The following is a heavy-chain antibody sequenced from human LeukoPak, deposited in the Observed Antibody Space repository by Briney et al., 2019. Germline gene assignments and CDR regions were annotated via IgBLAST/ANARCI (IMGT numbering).Heavy chain of an antibody. V-gene: IGHV3-74*01. CDR1: GFIFGNYR. J-gene: IGHJ4*02. CDR3: VREKYCTPTDCLHGRFYFNC. CDR2: INSDGSGT. Sequence: PGGSLRLSCATSGFIFGNYRMHWVRQAPGKGLVWVSRINSDGSGTDYAESVKGRFTISRDNSKNTLYLQMNTLRTEDTALYYCVREKYCTPTDCLHGRFYFNCWGQGTLVTVSS. D-gene: IGHD2-8*01.